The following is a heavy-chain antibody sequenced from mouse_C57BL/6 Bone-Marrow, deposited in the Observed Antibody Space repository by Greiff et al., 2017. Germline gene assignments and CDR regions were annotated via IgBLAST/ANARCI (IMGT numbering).Heavy chain of an antibody. Sequence: EVKLVESGGGLVQPGGSMKLSCVASGFTFSNYWMNWVRQSPEKGLEWVAQIRLKSDNYATHYAESVKGRFTISRDDSESSVYLQMNNLRAEDTGIYYCTIYSNGFAYWGQGTLVTVSA. CDR1: GFTFSNYW. V-gene: IGHV6-3*01. D-gene: IGHD2-5*01. CDR3: TIYSNGFAY. J-gene: IGHJ3*01. CDR2: IRLKSDNYAT.